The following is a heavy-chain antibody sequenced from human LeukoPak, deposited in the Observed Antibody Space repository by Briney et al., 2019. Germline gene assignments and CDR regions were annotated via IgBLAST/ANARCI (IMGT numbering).Heavy chain of an antibody. V-gene: IGHV4-38-2*02. D-gene: IGHD5-24*01. CDR3: AREPIRDGYNFDY. CDR2: IYHSGST. CDR1: GYSISSGYY. J-gene: IGHJ4*02. Sequence: SETLSLTCTVSGYSISSGYYWGWIRQPPGKGLEWIGSIYHSGSTYYNPSLKSRVTISVDTSKNQFSLKLSSVTAADTAVYYCAREPIRDGYNFDYWGQGTLVTVSS.